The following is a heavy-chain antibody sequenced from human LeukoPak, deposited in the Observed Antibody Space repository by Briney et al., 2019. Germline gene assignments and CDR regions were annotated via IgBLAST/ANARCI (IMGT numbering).Heavy chain of an antibody. J-gene: IGHJ6*03. CDR3: ARGSSGWSYYYYYYYMDV. CDR2: MNPNSGNT. D-gene: IGHD6-19*01. Sequence: GASVKVSCKASGYTFTSYYMHWVRQAPGQGLEWMGWMNPNSGNTGYAQKFQGRVTITRNTSISTAYMELSSLRSEDTAVYYCARGSSGWSYYYYYYYMDVWGKGTTVTVSS. CDR1: GYTFTSYY. V-gene: IGHV1-8*03.